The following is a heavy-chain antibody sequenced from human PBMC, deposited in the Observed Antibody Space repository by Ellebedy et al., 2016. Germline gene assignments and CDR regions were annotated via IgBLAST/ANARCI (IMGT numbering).Heavy chain of an antibody. Sequence: SETLSLTCSVSGDSISNYYWNWIRRPPGKGLEWIGYVFHTGNSDYNPSLKSRVPMSVDTSKSQFSLRLTSVTAADTAVYYCAKWNGGWYAFEVWGQGTMVTVSS. CDR2: VFHTGNS. V-gene: IGHV4-59*01. D-gene: IGHD6-19*01. CDR3: AKWNGGWYAFEV. CDR1: GDSISNYY. J-gene: IGHJ3*01.